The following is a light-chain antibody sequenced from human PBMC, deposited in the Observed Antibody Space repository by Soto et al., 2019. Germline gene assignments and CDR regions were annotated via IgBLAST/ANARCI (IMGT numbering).Light chain of an antibody. CDR2: RAS. CDR1: QSVSSN. CDR3: QQYKNWPPPT. V-gene: IGKV3-15*01. Sequence: EIVMTQSPATLSVSPGERATLYCRASQSVSSNLAWYQQKPDHATRLLIYRASTRATGIPARLSGSGSGTECNLTISILQSEAFAVYYCQQYKNWPPPTLAQGTKVKLK. J-gene: IGKJ1*01.